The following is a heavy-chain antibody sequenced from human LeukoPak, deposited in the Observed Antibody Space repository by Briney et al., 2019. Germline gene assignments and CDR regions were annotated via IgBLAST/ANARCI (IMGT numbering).Heavy chain of an antibody. CDR3: ARVVGAHEVFDY. CDR2: INQDGTQT. CDR1: GFSFSNSW. J-gene: IGHJ4*02. V-gene: IGHV3-7*01. D-gene: IGHD1-26*01. Sequence: GGSLRLSCAVSGFSFSNSWMSWVRQAPGKGLEWVANINQDGTQTYYVDSVKGRFTIPRDNAKNSLYLQMNSVRAEDTPVYFCARVVGAHEVFDYWGQGTPVTVSS.